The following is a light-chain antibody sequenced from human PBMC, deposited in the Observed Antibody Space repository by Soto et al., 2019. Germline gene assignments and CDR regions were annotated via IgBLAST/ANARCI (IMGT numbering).Light chain of an antibody. J-gene: IGKJ5*01. CDR1: QSLLHITGETF. Sequence: DVVMTQTPLSLSVAHGQPASISCKSSQSLLHITGETFLFWYLQQPGQSPQLLIYEVSTRVSGVPDRVRGSGSGTDFTLESSRVETDDVGIYYCRQSTQRPPTVGQGTRLGIE. CDR2: EVS. V-gene: IGKV2D-29*02. CDR3: RQSTQRPPT.